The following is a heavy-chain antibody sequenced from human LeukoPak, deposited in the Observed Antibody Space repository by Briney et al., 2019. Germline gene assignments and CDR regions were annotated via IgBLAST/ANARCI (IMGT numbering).Heavy chain of an antibody. CDR2: INHSGST. J-gene: IGHJ4*02. D-gene: IGHD1-26*01. CDR1: DGSLSGYY. CDR3: ASRGR. Sequence: SETLSLTCAVYDGSLSGYYWGWIRQPPGKGLEWIGEINHSGSTNYNPSLKSRVSISIDTSKNQFSLNLTSVTVADTAVYYCASRGRWGQGTLVTVSS. V-gene: IGHV4-34*01.